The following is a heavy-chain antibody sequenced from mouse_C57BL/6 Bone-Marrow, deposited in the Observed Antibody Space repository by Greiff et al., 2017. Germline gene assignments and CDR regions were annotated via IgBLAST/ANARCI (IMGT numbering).Heavy chain of an antibody. CDR2: IRSKSNNYAT. CDR1: GFSFNTYA. CDR3: VRDYDNYYAMDY. V-gene: IGHV10-1*01. Sequence: EVKLMESGGGLVQPKGSLKLSCAASGFSFNTYAMNWVRQAPGKGLEWVARIRSKSNNYATYYADSVKDRFTISRDDSESMLYLQMNNLKTEDTAMYYCVRDYDNYYAMDYWGQGTSVTVSS. J-gene: IGHJ4*01. D-gene: IGHD2-4*01.